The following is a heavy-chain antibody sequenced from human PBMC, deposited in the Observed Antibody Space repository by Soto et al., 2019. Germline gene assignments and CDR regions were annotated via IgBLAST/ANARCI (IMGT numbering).Heavy chain of an antibody. CDR3: ASPNPQRGSGFRFDY. V-gene: IGHV1-18*01. J-gene: IGHJ4*01. CDR1: GYTFTNSG. CDR2: ISTDNGNT. Sequence: ASVKVSCKASGYTFTNSGISWVRQAPGQGLEWKGWISTDNGNTNYAQQIQGRESMTTNTTTSTAYMDLRSLRSEDTAVYYCASPNPQRGSGFRFDYWG. D-gene: IGHD2-21*01.